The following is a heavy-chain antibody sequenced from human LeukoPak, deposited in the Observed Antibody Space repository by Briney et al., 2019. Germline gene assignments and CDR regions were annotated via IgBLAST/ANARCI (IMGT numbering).Heavy chain of an antibody. CDR2: IYYSGST. V-gene: IGHV4-59*08. CDR3: ARHTWIQLWSNWFDP. J-gene: IGHJ5*02. Sequence: SETLSLTCTVSGGSISSYYWSWIRQPPGKGLEWIGYIYYSGSTYYNPSLKSRVTISVDTSKNQFSLKLSSVTAADTAVYYCARHTWIQLWSNWFDPWGQGTLVTVSS. CDR1: GGSISSYY. D-gene: IGHD5-18*01.